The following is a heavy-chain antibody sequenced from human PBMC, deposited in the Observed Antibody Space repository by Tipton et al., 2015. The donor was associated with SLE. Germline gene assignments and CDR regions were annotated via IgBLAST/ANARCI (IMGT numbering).Heavy chain of an antibody. CDR1: GFTFSSYA. J-gene: IGHJ4*02. CDR3: AKDGGGGYLNYFDY. V-gene: IGHV3-23*01. Sequence: GSLRLSCAASGFTFSSYAMSWVRQAPGKGLEWVSSISGSDGSTYYADSVKGRFTISRDNSKNTLYLQMHSLRAEDAAVYYCAKDGGGGYLNYFDYWGQGTLVTVSS. D-gene: IGHD5-12*01. CDR2: ISGSDGST.